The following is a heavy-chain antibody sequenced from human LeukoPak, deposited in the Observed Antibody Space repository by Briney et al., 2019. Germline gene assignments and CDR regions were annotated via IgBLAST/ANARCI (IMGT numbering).Heavy chain of an antibody. CDR3: AYSSSQQPGDY. CDR2: IYHSGST. V-gene: IGHV4-30-2*01. CDR1: GGSISSGGYY. Sequence: SQTLSLTCTVSGGSISSGGYYWSWIRQPPGKGLEWIGYIYHSGSTYYNPSLKSRVTIPVDRSKNQFSLKLSSVTAADTAVYYCAYSSSQQPGDYWGQGTLVTVSS. J-gene: IGHJ4*02. D-gene: IGHD6-13*01.